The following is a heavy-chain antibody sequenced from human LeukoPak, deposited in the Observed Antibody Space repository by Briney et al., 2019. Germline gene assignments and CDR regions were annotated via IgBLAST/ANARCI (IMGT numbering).Heavy chain of an antibody. D-gene: IGHD2-15*01. Sequence: PGGSLRLSCAASRFSFSDYTMSWVRQLPGKGLEWVSGIRHSGVDSSYADSVKGRFTISRDNSKNMLYPQMNSLRDDDTGVYYCARDRRATPMYFFDFWGQGTPVTVSS. CDR1: RFSFSDYT. J-gene: IGHJ4*02. CDR2: IRHSGVDS. V-gene: IGHV3-23*01. CDR3: ARDRRATPMYFFDF.